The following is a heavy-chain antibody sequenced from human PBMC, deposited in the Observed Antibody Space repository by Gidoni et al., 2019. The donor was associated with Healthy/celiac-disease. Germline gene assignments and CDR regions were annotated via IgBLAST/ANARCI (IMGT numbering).Heavy chain of an antibody. Sequence: QITLKESGPTLVKPTQTLTLTCTFSGFSLSTSGVGVGWIRQPPGKALEWLALIYWDDDKRYSPSLKSRLTITKDTSKNQVVLTMTNMDPVDTATYYCAHRRTRLWFGEEDPHEDYYVDYWGQGTLVTVSS. V-gene: IGHV2-5*02. CDR2: IYWDDDK. J-gene: IGHJ4*02. CDR3: AHRRTRLWFGEEDPHEDYYVDY. D-gene: IGHD3-10*01. CDR1: GFSLSTSGVG.